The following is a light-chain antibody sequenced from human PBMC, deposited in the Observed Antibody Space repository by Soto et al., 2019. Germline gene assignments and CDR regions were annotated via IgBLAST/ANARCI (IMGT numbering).Light chain of an antibody. V-gene: IGKV3-20*01. CDR3: QQYGSSPRT. Sequence: VMTQSPGTLSVSPGARATLSGRASQSISRNLAWYQQRPGRAPRLLIYGASTRATGIPARFSGSGSGTDFTLTISRLEPEEFAVYYCQQYGSSPRTFGQGTKVDIK. J-gene: IGKJ1*01. CDR2: GAS. CDR1: QSISRN.